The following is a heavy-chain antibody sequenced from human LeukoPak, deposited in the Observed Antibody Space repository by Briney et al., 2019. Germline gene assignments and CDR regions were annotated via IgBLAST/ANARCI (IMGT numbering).Heavy chain of an antibody. V-gene: IGHV1-69*13. CDR3: ARVTSGSYSHDAFDI. J-gene: IGHJ3*02. Sequence: SVKVSCKASGGTFSSYAISWVRQAPGQGLEWMGGIIPTFGTANYAQKFQGRVTITADESTSTAYMELSSLRSEDTAVYYCARVTSGSYSHDAFDIWGQGTMVTVSS. D-gene: IGHD1-26*01. CDR2: IIPTFGTA. CDR1: GGTFSSYA.